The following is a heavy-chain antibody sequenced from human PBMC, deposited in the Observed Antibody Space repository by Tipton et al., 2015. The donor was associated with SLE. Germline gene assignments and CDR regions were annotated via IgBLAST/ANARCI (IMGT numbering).Heavy chain of an antibody. V-gene: IGHV4-4*08. Sequence: TLSLTCTVSGGSISSYFWSWIRQPPWKGLEWIGYIYTSGSTNYSPSLNSRVTISVATSKNQFSLKLISVTAADTAVYYCARSGSILRSGWYRDAFDIWGQGTMVTVSS. D-gene: IGHD6-19*01. CDR3: ARSGSILRSGWYRDAFDI. CDR2: IYTSGST. J-gene: IGHJ3*02. CDR1: GGSISSYF.